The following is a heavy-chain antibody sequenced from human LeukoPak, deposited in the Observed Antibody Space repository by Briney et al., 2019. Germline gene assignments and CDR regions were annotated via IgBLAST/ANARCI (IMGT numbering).Heavy chain of an antibody. J-gene: IGHJ3*02. D-gene: IGHD2-8*01. CDR2: ISWNSGSI. CDR3: AKDIFRPSFMLPLGAFDI. CDR1: GFTFDDYA. V-gene: IGHV3-9*01. Sequence: AGGSLRLSCAASGFTFDDYAMHWVRQAPGKGLEWVSGISWNSGSIGYADSVKGRFTISRDNAKNSLYLQMNSLRAEDTALYYCAKDIFRPSFMLPLGAFDIWGQGTMVTVSS.